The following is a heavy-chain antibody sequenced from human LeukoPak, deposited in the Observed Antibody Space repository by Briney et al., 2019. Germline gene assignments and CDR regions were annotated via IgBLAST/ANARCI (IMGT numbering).Heavy chain of an antibody. D-gene: IGHD3-22*01. CDR3: ARHSETTLIVVIDDAFDI. V-gene: IGHV5-51*01. Sequence: GESLKISCKGSGYSFTSHWIGWVRQMPGKGLEWMGITYPGDSDARYSPSFQGLVTISADKSNSIAYLQWNSLKASDTAMYYCARHSETTLIVVIDDAFDIWGQGTMVTVSS. CDR1: GYSFTSHW. CDR2: TYPGDSDA. J-gene: IGHJ3*02.